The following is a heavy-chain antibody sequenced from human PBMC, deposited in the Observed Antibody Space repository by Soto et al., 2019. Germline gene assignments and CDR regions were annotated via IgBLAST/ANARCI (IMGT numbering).Heavy chain of an antibody. J-gene: IGHJ4*02. CDR1: GGSISSYY. CDR3: ARDNGYSYGYNLDH. V-gene: IGHV4-59*01. Sequence: SETLSLTCTVSGGSISSYYWSWILQPPGKGLEWIGYIYYSGSTNYNPSLKSRVTISVDTSKNQFSLKLTSVTAADTAVYYCARDNGYSYGYNLDHWGQGTLVTVSS. D-gene: IGHD5-18*01. CDR2: IYYSGST.